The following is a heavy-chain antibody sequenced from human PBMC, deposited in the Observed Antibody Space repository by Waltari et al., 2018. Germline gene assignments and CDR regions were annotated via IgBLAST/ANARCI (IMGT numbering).Heavy chain of an antibody. CDR1: GFISSSYG. CDR2: ISYDGSNK. V-gene: IGHV3-30*18. D-gene: IGHD2-2*02. Sequence: QVQLVESGGGVVQPGRSLRLSCAASGFISSSYGMHCVRQAPGKGLEWVAVISYDGSNKYYADSVKGRFTISRDNSKNTLYLQMNSLRAEDTAVYYCAKDGDIVVVPAAILGGMDVWGQGTTVTVSS. CDR3: AKDGDIVVVPAAILGGMDV. J-gene: IGHJ6*02.